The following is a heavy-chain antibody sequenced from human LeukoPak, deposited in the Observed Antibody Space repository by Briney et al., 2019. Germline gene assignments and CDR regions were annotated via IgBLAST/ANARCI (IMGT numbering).Heavy chain of an antibody. J-gene: IGHJ6*02. CDR3: AREGYRDYYYGMDV. Sequence: GRSLRLSCAASGFSFSTFGMHWVRQAPGMGLEWVAVISYDGSNKLYADSVKGRFTISRDNSKNTLYLQINSLRAGDTAVYYCAREGYRDYYYGMDVWGQGTTVTVSS. D-gene: IGHD1-1*01. V-gene: IGHV3-33*01. CDR1: GFSFSTFG. CDR2: ISYDGSNK.